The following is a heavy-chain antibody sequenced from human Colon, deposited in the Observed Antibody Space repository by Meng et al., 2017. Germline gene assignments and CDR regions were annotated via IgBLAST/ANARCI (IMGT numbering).Heavy chain of an antibody. CDR2: MKEDGGEI. J-gene: IGHJ4*02. D-gene: IGHD3-22*01. Sequence: GESLKISCAASGFTLSNYWMSWVRQAPGKGLEWVANMKEDGGEIYYVDSVKGRFTISRDNAKNSLYLQMNSLRAEDTAVYYCAKDDDGSGHWRFYFDYWGQGTLVTVSS. CDR1: GFTLSNYW. CDR3: AKDDDGSGHWRFYFDY. V-gene: IGHV3-7*01.